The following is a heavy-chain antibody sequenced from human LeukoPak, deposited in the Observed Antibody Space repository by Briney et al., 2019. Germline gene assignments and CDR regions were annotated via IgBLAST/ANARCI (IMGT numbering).Heavy chain of an antibody. CDR1: GYSFTTFW. V-gene: IGHV5-51*01. J-gene: IGHJ4*02. D-gene: IGHD2-15*01. Sequence: GESLKISCKGSGYSFTTFWIGWVRQMPGKGLEWMGIIYPGDTDTRYGPSFQGQVTISVDRSISTAYLKWSSLKASDTAIFYCARRGPVAENGYYFDSWGQGTLVTVSS. CDR3: ARRGPVAENGYYFDS. CDR2: IYPGDTDT.